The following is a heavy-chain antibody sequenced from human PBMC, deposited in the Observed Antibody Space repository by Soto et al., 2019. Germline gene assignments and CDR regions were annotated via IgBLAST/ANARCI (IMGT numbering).Heavy chain of an antibody. Sequence: PSETLSLTCAVSGGSISSTNWWSWVRQPPGKGLEWIGEIYRSGSTNYNASLKSRVAISIDKSKSQFSLNLSSVTAADTAVYYCAGFCRSTSCYTDYWGQGTLVTVSS. CDR3: AGFCRSTSCYTDY. CDR1: GGSISSTNW. D-gene: IGHD2-2*02. J-gene: IGHJ4*02. V-gene: IGHV4-4*02. CDR2: IYRSGST.